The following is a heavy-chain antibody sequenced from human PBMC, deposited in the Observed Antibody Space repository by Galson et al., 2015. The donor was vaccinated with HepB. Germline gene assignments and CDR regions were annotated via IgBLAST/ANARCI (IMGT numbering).Heavy chain of an antibody. CDR1: GFTFSSYA. CDR2: ISYDGSNK. V-gene: IGHV3-30-3*01. CDR3: AREGRWLDPLEVGYFQH. J-gene: IGHJ1*01. D-gene: IGHD5-24*01. Sequence: SLRLSCAASGFTFSSYAMHWVRQAPGKGLEWVAVISYDGSNKYYADSVKGRFTISRDNSKNTLYLQMNSLRAEDTAVYYCAREGRWLDPLEVGYFQHWGQGTLVTVSS.